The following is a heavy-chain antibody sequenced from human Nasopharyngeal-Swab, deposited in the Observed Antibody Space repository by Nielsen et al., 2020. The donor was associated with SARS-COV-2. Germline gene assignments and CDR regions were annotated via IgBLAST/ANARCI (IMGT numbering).Heavy chain of an antibody. CDR3: ARVQEYYDFWSGHLYYYYMDV. CDR1: GYTFTSYG. D-gene: IGHD3-3*01. Sequence: ASVKVSCKASGYTFTSYGISWVQQAPGQGLEWMGWISAYNGNTNYAQKLQGRVTMTTDTSTSTAYMELRSLRSDDTAVYYCARVQEYYDFWSGHLYYYYMDVWGKGTTVTVSS. CDR2: ISAYNGNT. J-gene: IGHJ6*03. V-gene: IGHV1-18*04.